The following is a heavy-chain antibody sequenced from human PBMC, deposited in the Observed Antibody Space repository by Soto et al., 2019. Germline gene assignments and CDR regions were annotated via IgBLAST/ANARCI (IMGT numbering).Heavy chain of an antibody. J-gene: IGHJ6*02. CDR3: ARDRGVEGVYYYYGMDV. Sequence: VQLLESAGGLVQPGKSLRLSCATSGFTFSTYAMSWVRQAPGKGLEWVAVISYDGSNKYYADSVKGRFTISRDNSKNTLYLQMNSLRAEDTAVYYCARDRGVEGVYYYYGMDVWGQGTTVTVSS. D-gene: IGHD3-10*01. CDR2: ISYDGSNK. V-gene: IGHV3-30-3*01. CDR1: GFTFSTYA.